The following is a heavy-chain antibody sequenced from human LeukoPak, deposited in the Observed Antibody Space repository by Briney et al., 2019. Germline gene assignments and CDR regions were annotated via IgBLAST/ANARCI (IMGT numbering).Heavy chain of an antibody. CDR3: ARDLTVVPAALFDH. V-gene: IGHV3-11*06. D-gene: IGHD2-2*01. CDR2: ISSSSTYT. CDR1: GFTFSDYY. Sequence: GGSLRLSCAASGFTFSDYYMSWIRQAPGKGLEWVSFISSSSTYTNYADSVQGRFTSSRDNAKHSLYLQMNSLRAEDTAVYYCARDLTVVPAALFDHWGQGTLVTVSS. J-gene: IGHJ4*02.